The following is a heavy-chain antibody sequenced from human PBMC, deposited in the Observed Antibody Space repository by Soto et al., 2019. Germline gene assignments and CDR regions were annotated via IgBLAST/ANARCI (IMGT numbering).Heavy chain of an antibody. CDR2: ISSSSSTI. D-gene: IGHD6-25*01. CDR1: GFTFSSYS. CDR3: ARDLGSSGYPEYSQH. J-gene: IGHJ1*01. V-gene: IGHV3-48*01. Sequence: GGSLRLSCAASGFTFSSYSMNWVRQAPGKGLEWVSYISSSSSTIYYADSVKGRFTISRDNAKNSLYLQMNSLRAEDTAVYYWARDLGSSGYPEYSQHWGQGTLVTVSS.